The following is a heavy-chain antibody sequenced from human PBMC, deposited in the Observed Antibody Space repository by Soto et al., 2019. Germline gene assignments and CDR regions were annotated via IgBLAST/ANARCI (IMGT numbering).Heavy chain of an antibody. Sequence: GGYLRLSCAASGFTFSSYAMSWVRQAPGKGLEWVSAISGSGGSTYYADSVKGRFTISRDNSKNTLYLQMNSLRAEDTAVYYCAKDLGAEAYDFCSGYFRYYYYGMDVWGQGTTFTGSS. CDR2: ISGSGGST. D-gene: IGHD3-3*01. J-gene: IGHJ6*02. V-gene: IGHV3-23*01. CDR3: AKDLGAEAYDFCSGYFRYYYYGMDV. CDR1: GFTFSSYA.